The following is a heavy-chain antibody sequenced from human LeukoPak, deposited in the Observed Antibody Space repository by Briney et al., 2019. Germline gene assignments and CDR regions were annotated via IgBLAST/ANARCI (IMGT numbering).Heavy chain of an antibody. CDR1: GGSISSYY. V-gene: IGHV4-59*01. CDR3: ARGEKYSSSWSVGWFDP. D-gene: IGHD6-13*01. Sequence: PSETLSLTCTVSGGSISSYYWSWLRRPPGKGLEGFGYIYYSGSTNYNPSLKSRVTISVDTSKNQFSLKLSSVTAADTAVYYCARGEKYSSSWSVGWFDPWGQGTLVTVSS. CDR2: IYYSGST. J-gene: IGHJ5*02.